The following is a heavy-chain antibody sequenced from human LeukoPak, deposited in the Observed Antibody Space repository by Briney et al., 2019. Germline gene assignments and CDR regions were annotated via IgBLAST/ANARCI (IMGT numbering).Heavy chain of an antibody. CDR2: IKEDGREK. J-gene: IGHJ1*01. Sequence: PGGSLRLSCAASGITFSSYWMSWVRQAPGKGLEWVANIKEDGREKHYVDSVKGRFTISRDNAKNSLYLQMNSLRAEDTAVYYCARADGVGVVTPYFQHWGQGTLVTVSS. D-gene: IGHD4-23*01. V-gene: IGHV3-7*01. CDR3: ARADGVGVVTPYFQH. CDR1: GITFSSYW.